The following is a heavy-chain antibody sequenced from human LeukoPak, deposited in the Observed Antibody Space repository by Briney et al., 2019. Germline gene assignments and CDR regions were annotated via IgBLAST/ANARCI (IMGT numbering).Heavy chain of an antibody. CDR1: AYTFAAHY. CDR2: TNPNSGDT. CDR3: ARQSSRWLVFDY. J-gene: IGHJ4*02. Sequence: ASAKVSCKASAYTFAAHYMHWVRQAPGQGLEWMGWTNPNSGDTNYAQKFQGRVTMTRDTSISTAYMELSRLRSDDTAVYYCARQSSRWLVFDYWGQGTLVTVSS. V-gene: IGHV1-2*02. D-gene: IGHD6-19*01.